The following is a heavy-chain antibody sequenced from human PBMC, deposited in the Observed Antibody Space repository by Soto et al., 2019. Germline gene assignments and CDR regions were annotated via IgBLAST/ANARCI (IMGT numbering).Heavy chain of an antibody. V-gene: IGHV3-23*01. CDR2: ISDSAGST. Sequence: HPGGSLRLSCAASGLTFSSYATSWHTWVRQAPGKGLEWVSTISDSAGSTYYADSVKGRFTFSRDNSKTTVYLQMNSLRAEDTAVYYCTCGGFYGMDVWGQGTTVTVSS. J-gene: IGHJ6*02. D-gene: IGHD3-16*01. CDR3: TCGGFYGMDV. CDR1: GLTFSSYA.